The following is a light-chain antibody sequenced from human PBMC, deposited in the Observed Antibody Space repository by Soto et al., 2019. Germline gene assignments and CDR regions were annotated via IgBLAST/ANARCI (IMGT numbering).Light chain of an antibody. CDR1: QSISTW. CDR3: QQYNSDSRT. J-gene: IGKJ1*01. CDR2: DAS. Sequence: DIDMTRSPSTLCASVGDRVTITCRASQSISTWLAWYQQKPGNAPKLLIFDASNLESGVPSRFSGSGSGTEFTLTIDSLQPDDFATYYCQQYNSDSRTFGQGTKVDIK. V-gene: IGKV1-5*01.